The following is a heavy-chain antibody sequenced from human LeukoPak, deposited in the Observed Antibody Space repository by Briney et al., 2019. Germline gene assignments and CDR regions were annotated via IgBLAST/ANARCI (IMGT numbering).Heavy chain of an antibody. Sequence: SETLSLTCTVSGGSISSSSYYWGWIRQPPGKGLEWIGSIYYSGSTYYNPSLKSRVTISVDTSKNQFSLKLSSVTAADTAVYYCARDSYGDYGGGDWFDPWGQGTLVTVSS. CDR1: GGSISSSSYY. D-gene: IGHD4-17*01. J-gene: IGHJ5*02. V-gene: IGHV4-39*02. CDR2: IYYSGST. CDR3: ARDSYGDYGGGDWFDP.